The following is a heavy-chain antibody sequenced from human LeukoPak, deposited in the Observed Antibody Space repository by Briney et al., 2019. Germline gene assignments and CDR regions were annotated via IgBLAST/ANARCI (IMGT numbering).Heavy chain of an antibody. V-gene: IGHV1-69*13. CDR3: ASHPTTGYPDYYYYYMDV. Sequence: SVKVSCKASGGTFSSYAISWVRQAPGQGLEWMGGIIPIFGTANYAQKFQGRVTIAADESTSTAYMELSSLRSEDTAVYYCASHPTTGYPDYYYYYMDVWGKGTTVTVSS. D-gene: IGHD3-9*01. J-gene: IGHJ6*03. CDR1: GGTFSSYA. CDR2: IIPIFGTA.